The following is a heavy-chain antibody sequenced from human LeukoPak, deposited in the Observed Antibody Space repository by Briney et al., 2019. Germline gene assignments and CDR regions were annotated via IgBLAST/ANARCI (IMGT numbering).Heavy chain of an antibody. CDR3: ARDHVVVASVGHLTPFAS. Sequence: ASVKVSCKASGYTFTGYYMHWVRQAPGQGPEWMGCINPNSGGRTYATKCQGRVPMTRDTSTSTAYMELTRLRCADTAVSYCARDHVVVASVGHLTPFASSGQGTLVTVSS. V-gene: IGHV1-2*02. CDR1: GYTFTGYY. CDR2: INPNSGGR. J-gene: IGHJ4*02. D-gene: IGHD2-15*01.